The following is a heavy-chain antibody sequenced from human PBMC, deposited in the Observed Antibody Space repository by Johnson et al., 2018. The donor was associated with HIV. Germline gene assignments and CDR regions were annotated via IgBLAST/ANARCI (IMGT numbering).Heavy chain of an antibody. Sequence: QVQLVESGGGLVKPGGSLRLSCEASGFTFSNAWMSWVRQAPGKGLEWVAVIWYDGSNKNYSDSVKGRFTISRDNSKNTLYLQMNSLRAEDTAVYYCATSTASDAFDIWGQGTMVTVSS. CDR1: GFTFSNAW. CDR2: IWYDGSNK. J-gene: IGHJ3*02. D-gene: IGHD1-1*01. V-gene: IGHV3-33*08. CDR3: ATSTASDAFDI.